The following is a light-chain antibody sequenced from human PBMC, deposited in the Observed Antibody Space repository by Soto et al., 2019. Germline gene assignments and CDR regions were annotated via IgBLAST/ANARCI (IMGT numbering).Light chain of an antibody. CDR3: QQFINSPYMYT. CDR2: GAS. CDR1: QDVGTNY. V-gene: IGKV3-20*01. J-gene: IGKJ2*01. Sequence: EIVLTQSPGTLSLSPGEGATLSCRSSQDVGTNYLAWYQQKPGQAPRLLIFGASSRASGVPGRFSGRGSGTDFTLTISRLEPEDSAVYYCQQFINSPYMYTFGQGTKVDTK.